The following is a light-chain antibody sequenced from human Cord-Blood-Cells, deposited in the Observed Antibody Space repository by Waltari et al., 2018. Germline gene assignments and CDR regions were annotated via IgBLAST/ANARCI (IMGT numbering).Light chain of an antibody. CDR3: QQFNSYPLT. CDR2: DAS. Sequence: AIQLTQSPSSLSASVGDRVTITCRASQGISSDLAWSQQKPGKAPKLLIYDASSLERGVPSMFSGSGSGTDFTLTISSLQPEDFATYYCQQFNSYPLTFGGGTKVEIK. CDR1: QGISSD. V-gene: IGKV1-13*02. J-gene: IGKJ4*01.